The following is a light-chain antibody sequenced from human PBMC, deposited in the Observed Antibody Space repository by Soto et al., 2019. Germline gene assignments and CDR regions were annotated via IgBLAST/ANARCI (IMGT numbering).Light chain of an antibody. CDR2: GAS. V-gene: IGKV3-15*01. CDR1: QSVSSN. Sequence: EIVMTQSPATLSVSPGERATLSCRASQSVSSNLAWYQQKPGQAPRLLIYGASTRATGIPARFSGSGSGTEFTLTISSLPSEDSAVYYCQQYNNWPYTFGQGTKLEIK. CDR3: QQYNNWPYT. J-gene: IGKJ2*01.